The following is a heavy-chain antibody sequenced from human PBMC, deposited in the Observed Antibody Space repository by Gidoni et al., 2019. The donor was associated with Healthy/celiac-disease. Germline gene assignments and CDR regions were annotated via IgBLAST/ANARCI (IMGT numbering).Heavy chain of an antibody. D-gene: IGHD6-13*01. CDR3: ARTSIAAAGYYAFDI. CDR1: GGTFSSYA. CDR2: IIPIFGTA. V-gene: IGHV1-69*01. J-gene: IGHJ3*02. Sequence: QVQLVQSGAEVKKPGSSVKVSCKASGGTFSSYAISWVRQAPGQGLEWMGGIIPIFGTANYAQMFQVRVTITAAESTRTAYMELSSLRSEDTAVYYCARTSIAAAGYYAFDIWGQGTMVTVSS.